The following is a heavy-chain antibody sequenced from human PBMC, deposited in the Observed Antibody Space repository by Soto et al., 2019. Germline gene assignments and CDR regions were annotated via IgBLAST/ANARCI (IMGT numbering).Heavy chain of an antibody. D-gene: IGHD2-21*01. V-gene: IGHV3-7*01. Sequence: GGSLRLSCTASGLTFSNYWMSWVRQAPGKGLEWVANIGQDGSQRNYVDSVKGRFTISRDNAENSLYLQMNSLRAEDTAIYYCASARHIGPWGQGTLVTVSS. J-gene: IGHJ5*02. CDR3: ASARHIGP. CDR1: GLTFSNYW. CDR2: IGQDGSQR.